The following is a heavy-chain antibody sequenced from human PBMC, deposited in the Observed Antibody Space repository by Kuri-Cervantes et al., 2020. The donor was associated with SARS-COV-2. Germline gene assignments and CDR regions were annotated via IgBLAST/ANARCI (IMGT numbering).Heavy chain of an antibody. CDR1: GFTFSSYW. Sequence: ETLSLTCAASGFTFSSYWMSWVRQAPGKGLEWVANIKQDGSEKYYVDSVKGRFTISRDNAKNSLYLQMNSLRAEDTAVYYCAKAPYGDKGAFDYWGQGTLVTVSS. CDR2: IKQDGSEK. J-gene: IGHJ4*02. V-gene: IGHV3-7*05. D-gene: IGHD4-17*01. CDR3: AKAPYGDKGAFDY.